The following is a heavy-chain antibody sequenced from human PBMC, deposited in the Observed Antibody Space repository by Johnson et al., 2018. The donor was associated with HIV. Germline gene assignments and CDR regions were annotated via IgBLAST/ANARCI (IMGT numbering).Heavy chain of an antibody. CDR2: INSDGSST. V-gene: IGHV3-74*01. CDR3: ARDAGGGRIVVDYDAFDI. Sequence: EQLVESGGGLVQPGGSLRLSCAASGFTFSSYWMHWVRQAPGKGLVWVSRINSDGSSTSYADSVKGRFTISRDNAKNTLYLQMNSLRAEDTAVYYCARDAGGGRIVVDYDAFDIWGRGTMVTVSS. CDR1: GFTFSSYW. J-gene: IGHJ3*02. D-gene: IGHD3-22*01.